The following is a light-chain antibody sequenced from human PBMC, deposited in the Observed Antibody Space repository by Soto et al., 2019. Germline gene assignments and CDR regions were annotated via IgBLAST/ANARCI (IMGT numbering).Light chain of an antibody. CDR2: GAS. J-gene: IGKJ1*01. CDR1: QSVSSSY. V-gene: IGKV3-20*01. Sequence: EIVFTQSPCTLSLSPGERATLSCRASQSVSSSYLAWYQQKPGQAPRLLIYGASSRATGIPDRFSGSGSGTDFTLTISRLEPEDFAVYYCQQRRTFGQGTKVDIK. CDR3: QQRRT.